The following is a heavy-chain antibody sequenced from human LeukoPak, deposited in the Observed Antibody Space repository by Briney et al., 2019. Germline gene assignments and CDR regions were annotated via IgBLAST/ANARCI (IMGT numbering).Heavy chain of an antibody. CDR3: ARETGTTFYYYYGMDV. Sequence: GGSLRLSCAASGLTFSSYSMNWVRQAPGKGLEWVSYISSSSSTIYYADSVKGRFTISRDNAKNSLYLQMNSLRAEDTAVYYCARETGTTFYYYYGMDVWGQGTTVTVSS. J-gene: IGHJ6*02. CDR1: GLTFSSYS. V-gene: IGHV3-48*01. CDR2: ISSSSSTI. D-gene: IGHD1-7*01.